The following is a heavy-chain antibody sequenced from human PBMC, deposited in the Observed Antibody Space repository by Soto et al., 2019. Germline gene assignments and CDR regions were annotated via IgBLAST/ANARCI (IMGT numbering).Heavy chain of an antibody. Sequence: SQTLSLSCSVSGAVVTSGENYWSWVRQPPGKGLEWLGYIYDSGVTSYTPALKSRVTLSLDRPNNQVSLKLRSVTAADTAVYFCVRDPATGNTGNVWGHGTLVTV. V-gene: IGHV4-30-4*08. CDR1: GAVVTSGENY. D-gene: IGHD7-27*01. CDR2: IYDSGVT. J-gene: IGHJ3*01. CDR3: VRDPATGNTGNV.